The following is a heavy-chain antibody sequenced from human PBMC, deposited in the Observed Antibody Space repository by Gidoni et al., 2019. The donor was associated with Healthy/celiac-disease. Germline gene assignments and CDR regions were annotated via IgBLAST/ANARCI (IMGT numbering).Heavy chain of an antibody. V-gene: IGHV4-4*02. J-gene: IGHJ2*01. CDR3: ASHLEKHDSSGYMPDWYFDL. CDR1: GGSISSSHW. Sequence: QVQLQESGPGLVKPSGTLSLTCAVSGGSISSSHWLSWVRQPPGKGLEWIGEIYHSGSTNYNPSLKSRVTISVDKSKNQFSLKLSSVTAADTAVYYCASHLEKHDSSGYMPDWYFDLWGRGTLVTVSS. D-gene: IGHD3-22*01. CDR2: IYHSGST.